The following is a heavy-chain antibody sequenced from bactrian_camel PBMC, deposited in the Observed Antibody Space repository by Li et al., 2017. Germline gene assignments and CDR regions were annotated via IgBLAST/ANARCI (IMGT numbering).Heavy chain of an antibody. J-gene: IGHJ6*01. Sequence: QLVESGGGLVRPGGSLRLSCAASGFTFSSYYMSWVRQAPGKGLEWVSAIDMSGSSAFYADSVKGRFTISRDNAKNTLFLQMNSLEPEDTAMYYCAAQFRGGASLRPESFGLWGQGTQVTVS. D-gene: IGHD7*01. V-gene: IGHV3S40*01. CDR1: GFTFSSYY. CDR3: AAQFRGGASLRPESFGL. CDR2: IDMSGSSA.